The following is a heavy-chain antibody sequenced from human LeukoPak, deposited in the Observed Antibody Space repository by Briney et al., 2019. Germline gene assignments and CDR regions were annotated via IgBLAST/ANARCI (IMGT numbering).Heavy chain of an antibody. CDR1: GGSFSGYY. J-gene: IGHJ4*02. CDR3: ASSSSGSADY. CDR2: INHSGST. D-gene: IGHD1-26*01. V-gene: IGHV4-34*01. Sequence: SETLSLTCAVYGGSFSGYYWSWLRQPPGKGLEWIGEINHSGSTNYNPSLTSRVTISVDTSKIQFSLKLSSVTAADAAVYYCASSSSGSADYWGQGTLVTVST.